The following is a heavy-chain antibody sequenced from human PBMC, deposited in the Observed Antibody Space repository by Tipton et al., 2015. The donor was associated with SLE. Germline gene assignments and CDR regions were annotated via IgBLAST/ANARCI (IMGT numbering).Heavy chain of an antibody. CDR3: ARALAYSSGNWFDP. D-gene: IGHD6-19*01. Sequence: TLSLTCAVYGGSFSEYYWSWIRQPPGKGLEWIGEINHSGSTNYNPSLKSRVTISVDTSKNQFSVKLTSVTAADTAVYYCARALAYSSGNWFDPWGQGTLVTVSS. J-gene: IGHJ5*02. CDR2: INHSGST. V-gene: IGHV4-34*01. CDR1: GGSFSEYY.